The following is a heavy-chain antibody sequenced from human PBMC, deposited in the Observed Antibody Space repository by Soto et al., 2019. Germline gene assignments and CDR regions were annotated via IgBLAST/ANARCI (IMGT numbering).Heavy chain of an antibody. CDR2: ISGSGDTT. CDR3: AKGLGDFRSASRHGSRMHV. CDR1: GFTFSNYA. J-gene: IGHJ6*04. V-gene: IGHV3-23*01. Sequence: GGSLRLSCAASGFTFSNYAMTWVRQAPGRGLEWVSGISGSGDTTFYADSVKGRFTFSRDNSMNTVYLQMSNLRAEDTALYYCAKGLGDFRSASRHGSRMHVWGKATTITVSS. D-gene: IGHD3-10*01.